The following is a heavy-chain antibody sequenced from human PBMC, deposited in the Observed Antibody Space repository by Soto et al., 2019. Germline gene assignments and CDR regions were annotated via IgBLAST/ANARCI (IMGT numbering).Heavy chain of an antibody. Sequence: PSETLSLTCTVSGGSISNSYWTWIRQPPGQGLEWIGYVFDKERHNYNPSLSSRVSISADTSKNQVSLRLRSVTAADTAVYYCAADFFGSGSSHSGRYYYGMDVWGQGTKRTVSS. CDR3: AADFFGSGSSHSGRYYYGMDV. CDR1: GGSISNSY. CDR2: VFDKERH. D-gene: IGHD3-10*01. V-gene: IGHV4-59*12. J-gene: IGHJ6*02.